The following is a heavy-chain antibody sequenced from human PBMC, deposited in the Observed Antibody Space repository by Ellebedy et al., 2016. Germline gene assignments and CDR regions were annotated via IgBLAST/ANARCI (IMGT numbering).Heavy chain of an antibody. CDR2: IIPIFGTA. CDR3: ARDDNSGYSGYGSTYYFDY. Sequence: ASVKVSCKASGGTFSSYAISWVRQAPGQGLEWMGGIIPIFGTANYAQKFQGRVTITADESTSTAYMELSSLRSEDTAVYYCARDDNSGYSGYGSTYYFDYWGQGTLVTVSS. CDR1: GGTFSSYA. V-gene: IGHV1-69*13. J-gene: IGHJ4*02. D-gene: IGHD5-12*01.